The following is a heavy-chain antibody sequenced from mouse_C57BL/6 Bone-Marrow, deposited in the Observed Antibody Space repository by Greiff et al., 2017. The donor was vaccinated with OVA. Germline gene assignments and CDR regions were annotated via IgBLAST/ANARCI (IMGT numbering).Heavy chain of an antibody. V-gene: IGHV7-3*01. D-gene: IGHD1-1*01. CDR3: ARFGYYYDSSYGYAMDY. Sequence: EVQVVESGGGLVQPGGSLSLSCAASGFTFTDYYMSWVRQPPGQALEWLGFIRNKANGNTTEYSASVKGRFTISRDNSQSSLHLQMNALRAEDSATYYWARFGYYYDSSYGYAMDYWGQGTSVTVSS. CDR1: GFTFTDYY. J-gene: IGHJ4*01. CDR2: IRNKANGNTT.